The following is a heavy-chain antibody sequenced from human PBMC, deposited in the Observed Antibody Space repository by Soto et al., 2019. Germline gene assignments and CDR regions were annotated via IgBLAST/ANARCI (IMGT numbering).Heavy chain of an antibody. J-gene: IGHJ4*02. CDR3: ARDLIEVGSNYFDY. D-gene: IGHD2-15*01. CDR1: GDSVSSNSAA. Sequence: PSQTLSLTCAISGDSVSSNSAAWNWIRQSPSRGLEWLGRTYYRSKWYNDYAVSVKSRITNNPNTSKNQFSLQLNSVTPEDTAVYYCARDLIEVGSNYFDYWGQGTLVTVSS. CDR2: TYYRSKWYN. V-gene: IGHV6-1*01.